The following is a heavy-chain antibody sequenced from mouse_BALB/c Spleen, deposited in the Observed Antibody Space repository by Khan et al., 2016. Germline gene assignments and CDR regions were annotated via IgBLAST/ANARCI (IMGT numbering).Heavy chain of an antibody. D-gene: IGHD2-10*01. Sequence: EVQLVESGGGLVQPKGSLKLSCAASGFTFNTYAMNWVRQAPGKGLEWVASIRSKSNNYATYYADSVKDRLTISRDDSQSMLYLQMNNLKTEDSAMYYCVRPYSHGGFDYWGQGTTLTVSS. CDR3: VRPYSHGGFDY. CDR2: IRSKSNNYAT. J-gene: IGHJ2*01. V-gene: IGHV10-1*02. CDR1: GFTFNTYA.